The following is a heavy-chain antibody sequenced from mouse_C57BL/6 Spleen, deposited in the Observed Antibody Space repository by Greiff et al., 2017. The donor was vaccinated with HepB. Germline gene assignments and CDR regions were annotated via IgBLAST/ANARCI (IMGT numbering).Heavy chain of an antibody. V-gene: IGHV1-9*01. CDR2: ILPGSGST. Sequence: LMEPGASVKLSCKATGYTFTGYWIEWVKQRPGHGLEWIGEILPGSGSTNYNEKFKGKATFTADTSSNTAYMQLSSLTTEDSAIYYCDKRGTYGSSYRFAYWGQGTLVTVSA. D-gene: IGHD1-1*01. CDR1: GYTFTGYW. J-gene: IGHJ3*01. CDR3: DKRGTYGSSYRFAY.